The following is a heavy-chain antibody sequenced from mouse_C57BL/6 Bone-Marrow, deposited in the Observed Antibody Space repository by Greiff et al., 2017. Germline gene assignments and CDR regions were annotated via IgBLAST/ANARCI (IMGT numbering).Heavy chain of an antibody. CDR2: IDPETGGT. CDR3: TRLLWLRRKGFAY. D-gene: IGHD2-2*01. Sequence: VQLQQSGAELVRPGASVTLSCKASGYTFTDYEMHWVKQTPVHGLEWIGAIDPETGGTAYTQKFKGKAILTADQSSSQAYMELRSLTSEDYAVYYCTRLLWLRRKGFAYGDRGTLVTVSA. CDR1: GYTFTDYE. J-gene: IGHJ3*01. V-gene: IGHV1-15*01.